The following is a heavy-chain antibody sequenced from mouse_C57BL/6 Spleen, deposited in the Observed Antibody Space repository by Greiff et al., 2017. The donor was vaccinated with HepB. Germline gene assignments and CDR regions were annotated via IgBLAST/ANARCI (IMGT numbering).Heavy chain of an antibody. Sequence: EVKLMESGPELVKPGASVKISCKASGYSFTDYNMNWVKQSNGKSLEWIGVINPNYGTTSYNQKFKGKATLTVDQSSSTAYMQINSLTSEDSAVYYCARDYGSRYYFDYWGQGTTLTVSS. D-gene: IGHD1-1*01. V-gene: IGHV1-39*01. CDR3: ARDYGSRYYFDY. J-gene: IGHJ2*01. CDR2: INPNYGTT. CDR1: GYSFTDYN.